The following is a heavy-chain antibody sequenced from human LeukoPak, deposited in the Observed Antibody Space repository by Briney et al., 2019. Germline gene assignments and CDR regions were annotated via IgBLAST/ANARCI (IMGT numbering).Heavy chain of an antibody. CDR2: ISGSGGST. J-gene: IGHJ6*03. CDR1: GFTFSSYA. CDR3: AKNNYDSRGYYYMDV. V-gene: IGHV3-23*01. Sequence: GGSLRLSCAASGFTFSSYAMSWVRQAPGKGLEWVSAISGSGGSTYYADSVKGRFTISRDNSKNTLYLQMNSLRAEDTAVYYCAKNNYDSRGYYYMDVWGKGTTVTVSS. D-gene: IGHD3-3*01.